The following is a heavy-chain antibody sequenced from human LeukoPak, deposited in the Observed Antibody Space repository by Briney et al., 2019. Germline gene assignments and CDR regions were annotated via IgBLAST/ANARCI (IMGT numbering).Heavy chain of an antibody. D-gene: IGHD1-14*01. J-gene: IGHJ4*02. Sequence: GGSLRLSCAASGFTFITYGMTWVRQAPGKGLEWVANTKQDGNEKYYVDSVKGRFTISRDNAKNSLDLQMNSLRAEDTAVYYCVRGMTYHIYWGQGVLVTVSS. CDR3: VRGMTYHIY. V-gene: IGHV3-7*01. CDR2: TKQDGNEK. CDR1: GFTFITYG.